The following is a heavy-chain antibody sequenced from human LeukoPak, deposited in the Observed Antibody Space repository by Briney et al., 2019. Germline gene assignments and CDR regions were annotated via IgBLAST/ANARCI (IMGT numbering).Heavy chain of an antibody. D-gene: IGHD6-19*01. V-gene: IGHV3-23*01. CDR3: AKPHRYSSGWYDY. CDR1: GFNFNNYA. J-gene: IGHJ4*02. Sequence: GGSLRLSCAASGFNFNNYAMSWVRQAPGKGLEWVSHIVASSGATFYADSVKGRFTISRDNSKNTLYLQMNSLRAEDTAVYYCAKPHRYSSGWYDYWGQGTLVTVSS. CDR2: IVASSGAT.